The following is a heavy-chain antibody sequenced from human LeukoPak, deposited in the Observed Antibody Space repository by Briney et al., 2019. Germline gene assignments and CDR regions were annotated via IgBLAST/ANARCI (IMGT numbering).Heavy chain of an antibody. CDR1: GFIFSSYA. D-gene: IGHD5-12*01. Sequence: SGGSLRLSCAASGFIFSSYAMSWVRQAPGKGLEWVSVIGGSGGSTYYADSVKGRFTISRDNSKNTLYLQMNSLRVEDTAVYYCAKTRGGVVATTSDYWGQGTLVTVSS. J-gene: IGHJ4*02. V-gene: IGHV3-23*01. CDR3: AKTRGGVVATTSDY. CDR2: IGGSGGST.